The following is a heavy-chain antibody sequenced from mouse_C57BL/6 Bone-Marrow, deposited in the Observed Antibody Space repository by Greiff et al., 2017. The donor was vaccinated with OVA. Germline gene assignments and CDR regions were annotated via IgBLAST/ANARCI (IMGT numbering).Heavy chain of an antibody. Sequence: EVQLQQSGPVLVKPGASVKMSCKASGYTFTDYYMNWVKQSHGKSLEWIGVINPYNGGTSYNQKFKGKATLTVDKSSSTAYMELNSLTSEDSAVYYCASDDYDTDYWGQGTTLTVSS. CDR2: INPYNGGT. V-gene: IGHV1-19*01. D-gene: IGHD2-4*01. J-gene: IGHJ2*01. CDR1: GYTFTDYY. CDR3: ASDDYDTDY.